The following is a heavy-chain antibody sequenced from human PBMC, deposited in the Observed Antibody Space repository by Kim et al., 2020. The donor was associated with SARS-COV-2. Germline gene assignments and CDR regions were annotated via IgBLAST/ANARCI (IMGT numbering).Heavy chain of an antibody. D-gene: IGHD3-22*01. CDR2: INSDGSST. CDR1: GFTFSSYW. V-gene: IGHV3-74*01. Sequence: GRSLRLSCAASGFTFSSYWMHWVRQAPGKGLVWVSRINSDGSSTSYADSVKGRFTISRDNAKNTLYLQMNSLRAEDTAVYYCARPNYYDSSGRWGAFDIWGQGTMVTVSS. CDR3: ARPNYYDSSGRWGAFDI. J-gene: IGHJ3*02.